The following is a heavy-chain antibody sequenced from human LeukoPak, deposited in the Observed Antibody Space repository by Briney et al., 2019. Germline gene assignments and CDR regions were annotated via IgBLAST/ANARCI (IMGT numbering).Heavy chain of an antibody. D-gene: IGHD3-3*01. CDR2: ISASGVNT. CDR1: GFTFGAFG. J-gene: IGHJ4*02. Sequence: GGSLRLSCAASGFTFGAFGLAWVRQAPGKGLEWVSAISASGVNTYYADSVKGRFSISRDNSKNTLYLQMNSLRAGDTALYYCDKEMECSQPFDYWGQGTLVTVSS. V-gene: IGHV3-23*01. CDR3: DKEMECSQPFDY.